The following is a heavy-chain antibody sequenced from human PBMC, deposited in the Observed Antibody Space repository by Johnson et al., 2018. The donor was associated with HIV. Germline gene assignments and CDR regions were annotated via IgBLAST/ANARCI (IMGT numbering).Heavy chain of an antibody. D-gene: IGHD1-26*01. CDR2: ISYDGSNK. V-gene: IGHV3-30*03. CDR1: GFSFSNYG. Sequence: QVQLVESGGGVVQPGRSQRLSCAASGFSFSNYGMHWVRQAPGKGLEWVAVISYDGSNKYYADSVKGRFTISRDSSKNTLYLQMNSLRPEDTAVYYCVTADRGSAWGQGTIATVSS. J-gene: IGHJ3*01. CDR3: VTADRGSA.